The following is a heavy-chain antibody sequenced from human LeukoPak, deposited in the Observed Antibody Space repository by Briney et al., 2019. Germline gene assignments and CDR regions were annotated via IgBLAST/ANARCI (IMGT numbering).Heavy chain of an antibody. Sequence: KPSETLSLTCTVSGGSISSYYWNWIRQPSGKGLEWIGYIYYSGSTNYNPSLKSRVTISVDTSKNQFSLKLSSVTAADTAVYYCARGADSSGYYSIFYFDYWGQGTLVTVSS. D-gene: IGHD3-22*01. CDR1: GGSISSYY. J-gene: IGHJ4*02. CDR3: ARGADSSGYYSIFYFDY. V-gene: IGHV4-59*01. CDR2: IYYSGST.